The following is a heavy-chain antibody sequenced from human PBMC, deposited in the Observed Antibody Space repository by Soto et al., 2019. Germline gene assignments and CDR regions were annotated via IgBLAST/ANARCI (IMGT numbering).Heavy chain of an antibody. J-gene: IGHJ4*02. V-gene: IGHV1-8*01. CDR1: GYTFTSYD. CDR3: ARVPPENIPDY. CDR2: MNPNSGNT. Sequence: ASVKVSCKASGYTFTSYDINWVRQATGQGLEWMGWMNPNSGNTGYAQKFQGRVTMTTDTSTSTAYMELRSLRSDDTAVYYCARVPPENIPDYWGQGTLVTVSS. D-gene: IGHD2-21*01.